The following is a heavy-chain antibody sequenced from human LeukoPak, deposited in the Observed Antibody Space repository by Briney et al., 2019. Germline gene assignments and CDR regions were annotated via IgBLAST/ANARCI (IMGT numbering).Heavy chain of an antibody. D-gene: IGHD4-17*01. CDR3: VRGSYGAYDY. Sequence: GGSLRLSCAASGFTFSSYNMNWVRQAPGKGLEWVASISSSSNYIYYVDSVKGRFTISRDNAKNSLYLQMNSLRAEDTAVYYCVRGSYGAYDYWGQGSLVTVSS. V-gene: IGHV3-21*01. CDR1: GFTFSSYN. J-gene: IGHJ4*02. CDR2: ISSSSNYI.